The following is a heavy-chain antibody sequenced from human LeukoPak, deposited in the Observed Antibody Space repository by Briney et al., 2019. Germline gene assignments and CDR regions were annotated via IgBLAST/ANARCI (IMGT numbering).Heavy chain of an antibody. Sequence: ASVTVSCKASGYTFTSYYMHWVRQAPGQGLEWMGIINPSDGSTSYTQKFQGRVTVTRDTSTSTVYMELSSLRSEDTAVYYCARENPIKSWDYWGQGTLVTVSS. D-gene: IGHD1-14*01. CDR2: INPSDGST. CDR1: GYTFTSYY. V-gene: IGHV1-46*01. J-gene: IGHJ4*02. CDR3: ARENPIKSWDY.